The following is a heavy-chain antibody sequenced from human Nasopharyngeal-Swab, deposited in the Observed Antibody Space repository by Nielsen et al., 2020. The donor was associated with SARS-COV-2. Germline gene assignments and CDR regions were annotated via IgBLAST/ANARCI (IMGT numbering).Heavy chain of an antibody. CDR1: GYTFTSYY. V-gene: IGHV1-46*01. Sequence: ASVKVSCKASGYTFTSYYMHWVRQAPGQGLEWMGKINPSGGSTSYAQKFQGRVTMTRDTSTSTVYMELSSLRSEDTAVYYCAREGLRFLEWYRRYYYYMDVWGKGTTVTVSS. J-gene: IGHJ6*03. CDR3: AREGLRFLEWYRRYYYYMDV. CDR2: INPSGGST. D-gene: IGHD3-3*01.